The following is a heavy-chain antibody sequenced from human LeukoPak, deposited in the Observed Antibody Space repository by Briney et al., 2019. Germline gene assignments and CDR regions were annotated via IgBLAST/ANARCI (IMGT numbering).Heavy chain of an antibody. CDR1: GYTFTGYY. D-gene: IGHD6-13*01. Sequence: GASVKVSCKASGYTFTGYYMHWVRQAPGQGLEWVGWINPKSGGTNYAQKFQGRVTMTRDTSISTAYMELSRLRSDDTAVYYCARDPPRRYSSSWYSSDYWGQGTLVTVSS. J-gene: IGHJ4*02. V-gene: IGHV1-2*02. CDR2: INPKSGGT. CDR3: ARDPPRRYSSSWYSSDY.